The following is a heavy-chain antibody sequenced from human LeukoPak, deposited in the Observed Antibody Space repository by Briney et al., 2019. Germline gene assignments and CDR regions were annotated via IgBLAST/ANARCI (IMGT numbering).Heavy chain of an antibody. D-gene: IGHD3-22*01. Sequence: PGGSLRLSCAASGFTFSGYWMHWVRQAPGKGLVWVSRTNRDDSDTSYADSVKGRFTISRDKAKSTLYLQMNSLRVEDTAVYYCARSANYFDTSGRDYWGQGTLVTVSS. CDR2: TNRDDSDT. CDR1: GFTFSGYW. CDR3: ARSANYFDTSGRDY. J-gene: IGHJ4*02. V-gene: IGHV3-74*01.